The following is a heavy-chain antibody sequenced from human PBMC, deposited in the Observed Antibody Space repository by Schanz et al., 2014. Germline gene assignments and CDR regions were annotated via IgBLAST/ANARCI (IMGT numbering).Heavy chain of an antibody. CDR3: AKDPHKDYGGKPQTFDI. CDR2: IWYDGNNK. D-gene: IGHD4-17*01. J-gene: IGHJ3*02. CDR1: GFSFSGFA. Sequence: QVQLEESGGGVVQPGGSLRLSCVASGFSFSGFAVHWVRQAPGKGLEWVAVIWYDGNNKYYADSVKGRFTISRDNSKNILYLQMNSLRAEDTALYYCAKDPHKDYGGKPQTFDIWGQGTMVTVSS. V-gene: IGHV3-33*06.